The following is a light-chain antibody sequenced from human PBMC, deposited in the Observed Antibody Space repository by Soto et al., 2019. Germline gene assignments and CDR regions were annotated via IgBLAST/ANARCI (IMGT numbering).Light chain of an antibody. CDR1: QNIVIY. CDR3: QQSYSTWT. V-gene: IGKV1-39*01. J-gene: IGKJ1*01. Sequence: DLQMTQSPSSLSASVGDRVTITCRASQNIVIYLSWYQQKPGKAPKLLIYTASSLQSGVPSRFSGSGSGTDFTLAISSLQPEDFATYYCQQSYSTWTFGQGTKVEIK. CDR2: TAS.